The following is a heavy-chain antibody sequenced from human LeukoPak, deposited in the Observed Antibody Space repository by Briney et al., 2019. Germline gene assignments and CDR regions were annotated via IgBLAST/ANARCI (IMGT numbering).Heavy chain of an antibody. CDR3: ARLPPRSSAMTDSDAFDI. V-gene: IGHV3-64*01. CDR1: GFTFSTSP. J-gene: IGHJ3*02. CDR2: IGSGGTT. D-gene: IGHD5-18*01. Sequence: GGSLRLSCAASGFTFSTSPMHWVRQAPGRGLDYVTGIGSGGTTYYANSVKGRFTISRDNSKNTLYLQMGSLRTDDMAVYYCARLPPRSSAMTDSDAFDIWGQGTMVTVSS.